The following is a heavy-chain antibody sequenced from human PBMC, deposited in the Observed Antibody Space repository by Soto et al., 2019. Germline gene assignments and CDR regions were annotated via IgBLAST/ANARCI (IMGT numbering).Heavy chain of an antibody. D-gene: IGHD2-2*01. J-gene: IGHJ3*02. Sequence: QVQLQQWGARLLKPSETLSLTCAVYGGSFSDFYWNCIRQPPGKGLEWIGEINHSGSTSYNPSLKSRVTISVDTSKNQISLKLTSVTAADTAVYYCARGPRVVWVVPTAQRDVFDIWGQGTMVTVSS. CDR2: INHSGST. CDR3: ARGPRVVWVVPTAQRDVFDI. V-gene: IGHV4-34*01. CDR1: GGSFSDFY.